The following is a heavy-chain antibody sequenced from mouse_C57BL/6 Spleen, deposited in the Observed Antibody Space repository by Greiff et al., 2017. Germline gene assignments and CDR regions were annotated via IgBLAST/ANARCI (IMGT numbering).Heavy chain of an antibody. CDR3: ARDTTVVAPYYIDY. J-gene: IGHJ2*01. V-gene: IGHV5-17*01. CDR2: ISSGNSTL. Sequence: DVKLVESGGGLVKPGGSLKLSCAASGFTFSDYGMHWVRQAPEKGLEWVAYISSGNSTLYNADTVTGRFTISRDNAKNTLFLLMTSLRSEDTAMYYCARDTTVVAPYYIDYWGQGTTLTVSS. CDR1: GFTFSDYG. D-gene: IGHD1-1*01.